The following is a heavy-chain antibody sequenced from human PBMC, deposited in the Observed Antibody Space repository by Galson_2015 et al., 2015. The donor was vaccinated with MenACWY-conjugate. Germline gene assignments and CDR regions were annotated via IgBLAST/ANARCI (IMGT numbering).Heavy chain of an antibody. CDR3: ASGAGEDTAQSMDV. V-gene: IGHV4-38-2*02. CDR1: GYSISSGYY. CDR2: IYHSGST. J-gene: IGHJ6*02. Sequence: SETLSLTCTVSGYSISSGYYWGWIRQPPGKGLEWIGSIYHSGSTYYNPSLKSRVTISVDTSKNQFSLKLSSVTAADTAVYYCASGAGEDTAQSMDVWGQGTTVTVSS. D-gene: IGHD2-15*01.